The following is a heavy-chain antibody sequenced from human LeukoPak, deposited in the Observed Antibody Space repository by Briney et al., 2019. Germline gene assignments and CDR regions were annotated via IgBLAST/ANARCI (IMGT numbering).Heavy chain of an antibody. CDR1: GYTFTSYG. V-gene: IGHV1-18*01. D-gene: IGHD2-21*02. J-gene: IGHJ4*02. CDR2: ISAYNGNT. Sequence: ASVKVSCKASGYTFTSYGISWVRQAPGQGLEWMRWISAYNGNTNYAQKLQGRVTMTTDTSTSTAYMELRSLRSDDTAVYYCARARDAYCGGDCYPYYFDYWGQGTLVTVSS. CDR3: ARARDAYCGGDCYPYYFDY.